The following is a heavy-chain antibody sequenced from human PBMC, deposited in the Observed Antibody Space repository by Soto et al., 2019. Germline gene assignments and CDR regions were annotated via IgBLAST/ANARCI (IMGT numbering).Heavy chain of an antibody. V-gene: IGHV4-30-2*01. CDR1: GGSISSGGYS. Sequence: QLQLQESGSGLVKPSQTLSLTCAVSGGSISSGGYSWSWIRQPPGKGLEWIGYIYKSGSTYYNPSLKSRVTILVDRSKNQFSLKLSSVTGADTAGYYCARGEVAALGYWGQGTLVTVSS. CDR3: ARGEVAALGY. J-gene: IGHJ4*02. D-gene: IGHD2-15*01. CDR2: IYKSGST.